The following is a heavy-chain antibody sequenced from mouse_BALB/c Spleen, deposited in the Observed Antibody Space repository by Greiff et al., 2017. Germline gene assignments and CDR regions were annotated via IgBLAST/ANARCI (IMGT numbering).Heavy chain of an antibody. CDR1: GYSITSDYA. CDR3: AREGNYEDY. CDR2: ISYSGST. J-gene: IGHJ2*01. D-gene: IGHD2-1*01. Sequence: EVQGVESGPGLVKPSQSLSLTCTVTGYSITSDYAWNWIRQFPGNKLEWMGYISYSGSTSYNPSLKSRISITRDTSKNQFFLQLNSVTTEDTATYYCAREGNYEDYWGQGTTLTVSS. V-gene: IGHV3-2*02.